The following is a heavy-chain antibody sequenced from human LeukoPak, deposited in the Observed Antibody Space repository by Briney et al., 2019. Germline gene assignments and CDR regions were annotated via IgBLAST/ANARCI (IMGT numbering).Heavy chain of an antibody. D-gene: IGHD1-26*01. CDR3: AKDRQGESGSYHAFDI. V-gene: IGHV3-30*02. CDR2: IRYDESDK. J-gene: IGHJ3*02. Sequence: QPGGSLRLSCAASGFTFRTYGMHWVRQAPGKGLEWVAFIRYDESDKYYADSVKGRFTISRDNSKNTLYLQMNSLRAEETAVYYCAKDRQGESGSYHAFDIWGQGTMVTVSS. CDR1: GFTFRTYG.